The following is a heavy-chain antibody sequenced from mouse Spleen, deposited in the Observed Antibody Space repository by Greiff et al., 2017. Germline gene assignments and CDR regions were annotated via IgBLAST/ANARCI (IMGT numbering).Heavy chain of an antibody. D-gene: IGHD2-5*01. J-gene: IGHJ4*01. CDR1: GYSITSGYY. CDR3: ARDNSNYGAMDY. V-gene: IGHV3-6*01. CDR2: ISYDGSN. Sequence: ESGPGLVKPSQSLSLTCSVTGYSITSGYYWNWIRQFPGNKLEWMGYISYDGSNNYNPSLKNRISITRDTSKNQFFLKLNSVTTEDTATYYCARDNSNYGAMDYWGQGTSVTVSS.